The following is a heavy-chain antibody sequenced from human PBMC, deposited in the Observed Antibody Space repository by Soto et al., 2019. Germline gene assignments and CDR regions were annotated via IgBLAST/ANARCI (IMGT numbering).Heavy chain of an antibody. J-gene: IGHJ4*02. CDR3: ARSGYSYGPFDY. D-gene: IGHD5-18*01. Sequence: PGGSLRLSCAASGFTFSSYAMSWVRQAPGKGLEWVSVISGSGGSTYYADSVKGRFTISRDNSKNTLYLQMNSLRAEDTAVYYCARSGYSYGPFDYWGQGTLVTVSS. CDR1: GFTFSSYA. CDR2: ISGSGGST. V-gene: IGHV3-23*01.